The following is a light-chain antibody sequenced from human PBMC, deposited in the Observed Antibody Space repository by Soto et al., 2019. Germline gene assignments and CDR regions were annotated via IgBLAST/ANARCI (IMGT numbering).Light chain of an antibody. V-gene: IGKV1-16*01. CDR1: QGISTY. J-gene: IGKJ1*01. CDR3: QHYNSYSEA. Sequence: DIQMTQSPSSLSASVGDRVTITCRASQGISTYLNWYQQKPGKAPELLIYAVSYLQSGVPSRFSGSGSGTEFTLTISSLQPDDFATYYCQHYNSYSEAFGQGTKVDIK. CDR2: AVS.